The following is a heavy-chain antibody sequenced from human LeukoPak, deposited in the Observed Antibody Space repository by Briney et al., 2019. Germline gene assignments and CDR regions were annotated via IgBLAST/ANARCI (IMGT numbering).Heavy chain of an antibody. V-gene: IGHV4-39*01. D-gene: IGHD6-13*01. J-gene: IGHJ4*02. CDR2: IYYSGST. CDR1: GGSISSSSYY. CDR3: ARVIAAAATGVDY. Sequence: SETLSLTCTVSGGSISSSSYYWGWIRQPPGKGLEWIGSIYYSGSTYYNPSLKSRVTISVNTSKIQFSLKLSSVTAADTAVYYCARVIAAAATGVDYWGQGTLVTVSS.